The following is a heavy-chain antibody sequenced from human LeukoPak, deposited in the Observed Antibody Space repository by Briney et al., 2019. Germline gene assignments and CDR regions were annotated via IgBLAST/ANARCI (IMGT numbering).Heavy chain of an antibody. CDR2: ISYDGSKK. CDR3: AKSSTSQTYDIDV. D-gene: IGHD2-2*01. Sequence: GGSLRLSCVASGFTFSSYGMHWVRQAPGKGLEWVGVISYDGSKKYYGDSVKGRFTISRDNSKHTLFLQMNSLRAEDTAVYYCAKSSTSQTYDIDVWGQGTTVTVSS. J-gene: IGHJ6*02. CDR1: GFTFSSYG. V-gene: IGHV3-30*18.